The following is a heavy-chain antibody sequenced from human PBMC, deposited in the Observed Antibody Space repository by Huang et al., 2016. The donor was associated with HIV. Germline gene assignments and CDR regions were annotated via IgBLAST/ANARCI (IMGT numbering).Heavy chain of an antibody. CDR2: IRNDGSNK. J-gene: IGHJ4*02. CDR3: VKGHWPRENLLDY. V-gene: IGHV3-30*02. Sequence: QVQLVESGGGVVQPGRALRLSCAASGFTFSRHGMHWVRQAPGKGLEWVAFIRNDGSNKYYPDSLKGRFTVSRDASKNTLYLQMNSLRAEDTAVYYCVKGHWPRENLLDYWGQGTLVIVSP. CDR1: GFTFSRHG. D-gene: IGHD1-1*01.